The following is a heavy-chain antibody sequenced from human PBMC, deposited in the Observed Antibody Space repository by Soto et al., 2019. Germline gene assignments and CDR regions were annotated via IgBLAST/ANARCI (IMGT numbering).Heavy chain of an antibody. J-gene: IGHJ4*02. V-gene: IGHV4-34*01. Sequence: SETLSLTCAVYGGSFSGYYWSWIRQPPGKGLEWIGEINHSGSTNYNPTLKSRVTISVDTSKNQFSLKMSSVNAADTDVYYCARFPSKEQQLVRWGQGTLVTVSS. CDR3: ARFPSKEQQLVR. D-gene: IGHD6-13*01. CDR2: INHSGST. CDR1: GGSFSGYY.